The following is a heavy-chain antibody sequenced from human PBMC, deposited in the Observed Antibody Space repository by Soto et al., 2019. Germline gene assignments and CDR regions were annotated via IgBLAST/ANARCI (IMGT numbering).Heavy chain of an antibody. D-gene: IGHD2-15*01. Sequence: SETLSLTCTVSGGSISSGGYYWSWIRQHPGKGLEWIGYIYYSGSTYYNPSLKSRVTISVDTSKNQFSLKLGSVTAADTAVYYCARVVVAANRYLASYFDYWGQGTLVTVSS. CDR2: IYYSGST. CDR3: ARVVVAANRYLASYFDY. J-gene: IGHJ4*02. CDR1: GGSISSGGYY. V-gene: IGHV4-31*03.